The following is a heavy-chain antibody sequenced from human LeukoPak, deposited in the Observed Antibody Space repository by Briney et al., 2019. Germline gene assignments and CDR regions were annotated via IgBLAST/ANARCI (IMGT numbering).Heavy chain of an antibody. CDR1: GGSFSGYY. J-gene: IGHJ5*02. CDR3: ARGRSSWELLSKGWFDP. CDR2: INHSGST. Sequence: SETLSLTCAVYGGSFSGYYWSWIRQPPGKGLEWIGEINHSGSTNYNPSLKSRVTISVDTSKNQFSLKLSSVTAADTAVYYCARGRSSWELLSKGWFDPWGQGTLVTVSS. D-gene: IGHD1-26*01. V-gene: IGHV4-34*01.